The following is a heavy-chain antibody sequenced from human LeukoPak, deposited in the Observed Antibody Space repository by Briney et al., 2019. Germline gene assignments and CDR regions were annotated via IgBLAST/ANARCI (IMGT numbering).Heavy chain of an antibody. Sequence: PSETLSLTCTVSGGSISSYYWSWIRQPPGKGLEWIGYIYYSGSTYYNPSLKSRVTISVDTSKNQFSLKLSSVTAADTAVYYCARSPAGIQLWLYYFDYWGQGTLVTVSS. J-gene: IGHJ4*02. CDR1: GGSISSYY. D-gene: IGHD5-18*01. CDR2: IYYSGST. V-gene: IGHV4-59*01. CDR3: ARSPAGIQLWLYYFDY.